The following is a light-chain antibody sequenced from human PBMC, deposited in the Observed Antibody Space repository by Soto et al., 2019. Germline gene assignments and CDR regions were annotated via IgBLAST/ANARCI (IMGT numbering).Light chain of an antibody. Sequence: QSVLTQPPSASGTPGQRVTISCSGSSSNIGSYIVYWYQKLPGTAPKLLVYSSNQRPSGVPDRFSDSKSGTLASLAISGLRSEDEADYFCAAWDDSLSAVLFGGGTKVTVL. CDR2: SSN. J-gene: IGLJ2*01. CDR3: AAWDDSLSAVL. V-gene: IGLV1-47*01. CDR1: SSNIGSYI.